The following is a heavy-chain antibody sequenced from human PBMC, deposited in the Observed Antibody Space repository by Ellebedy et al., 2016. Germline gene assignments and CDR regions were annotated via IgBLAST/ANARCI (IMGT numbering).Heavy chain of an antibody. Sequence: ASVKVSXXASGYTFTGYYMHWVRQAPGQGLEWMGWINPNSGGTNYAQKFQGWVTMTRDTSISTAYMELSRLRSDDTAVYYCARDRYGDYLFDYWGQGTLVTVSS. D-gene: IGHD4-17*01. CDR3: ARDRYGDYLFDY. J-gene: IGHJ4*02. CDR2: INPNSGGT. V-gene: IGHV1-2*04. CDR1: GYTFTGYY.